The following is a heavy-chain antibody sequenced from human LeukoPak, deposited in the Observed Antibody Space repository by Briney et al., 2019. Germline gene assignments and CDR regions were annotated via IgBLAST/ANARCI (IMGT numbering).Heavy chain of an antibody. D-gene: IGHD2-8*01. CDR3: ASGTKALDY. J-gene: IGHJ4*02. CDR2: IIPILGIA. V-gene: IGHV1-69*04. CDR1: EGTFSSYA. Sequence: ASVKVSCKASEGTFSSYAISWVRQAPGQGLEWMGRIIPILGIANYAQKFQGRVTITADKSTSTAYMELSSLRSEDTAVYYCASGTKALDYWGQGTLVTVSS.